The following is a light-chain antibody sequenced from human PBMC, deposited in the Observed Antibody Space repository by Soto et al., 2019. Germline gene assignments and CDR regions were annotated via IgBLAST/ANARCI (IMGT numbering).Light chain of an antibody. CDR2: LNSDGSH. Sequence: QPVLTQSPSASASLGASVKLTCTLSSGHSNYAIAWHQQQSEKGPRYLMKLNSDGSHSKGDGIPDRFSGSSSGAERYLTISSLQSEDEADYYCQTRGSGIVVFGGGIKLTVL. V-gene: IGLV4-69*01. CDR1: SGHSNYA. J-gene: IGLJ2*01. CDR3: QTRGSGIVV.